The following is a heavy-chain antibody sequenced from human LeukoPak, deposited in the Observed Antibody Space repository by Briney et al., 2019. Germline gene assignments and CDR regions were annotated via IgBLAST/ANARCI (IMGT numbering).Heavy chain of an antibody. V-gene: IGHV3-21*01. CDR3: ARDRSFYGDPVQN. CDR2: ISSSSSSI. Sequence: GGSLRLSCASSGFTFSSYSMNWVRQAPGKGLQLVSSISSSSSSIYYAASVKGRFTLSTDNAKNSLYLQMNSLRAEDTAVYYCARDRSFYGDPVQNWGQGTLVTASS. CDR1: GFTFSSYS. D-gene: IGHD4-17*01. J-gene: IGHJ4*02.